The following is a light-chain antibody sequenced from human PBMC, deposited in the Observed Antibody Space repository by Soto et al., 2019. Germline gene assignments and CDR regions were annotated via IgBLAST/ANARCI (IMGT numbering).Light chain of an antibody. CDR2: GAS. V-gene: IGKV3-20*01. Sequence: EIVLTQSPGTLSLSPGERVTLSCRASKSVNSSCLAWYQHKPGQAPRLLIYGASTRATGIPDRFSGSGSGTDFTLTIARLEPGDFALYYCQQYGNSPQTFAQGTKVDIK. CDR1: KSVNSSC. J-gene: IGKJ1*01. CDR3: QQYGNSPQT.